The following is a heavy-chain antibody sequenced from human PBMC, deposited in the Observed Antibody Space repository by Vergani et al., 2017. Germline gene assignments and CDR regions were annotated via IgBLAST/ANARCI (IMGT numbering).Heavy chain of an antibody. J-gene: IGHJ4*02. CDR2: VFYGGRT. D-gene: IGHD2-21*01. Sequence: QMQLQESGPGLVKPSETLSLSCTVSGDSISTSSYAWGWIRQPPGKTLEWIGTVFYGGRTSYNPSLKSRVTLSLDTSKKQISLHLTSVTAADTAVYYCARHISVVRPSSMTAFDYWGQGTLVTFSS. CDR3: ARHISVVRPSSMTAFDY. CDR1: GDSISTSSYA. V-gene: IGHV4-39*01.